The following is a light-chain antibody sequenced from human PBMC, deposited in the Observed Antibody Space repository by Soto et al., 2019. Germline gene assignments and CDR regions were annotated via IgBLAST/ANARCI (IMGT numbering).Light chain of an antibody. CDR3: SSHAGINNVV. CDR2: EVT. CDR1: SSDVGGYNY. V-gene: IGLV2-8*01. Sequence: QSVLTQPPSASGSPGQSVTISCTGTSSDVGGYNYVSWYQQRPGKAPKLMIYEVTKRPSGVPDRFSGSKSGNTASLTVSGLLAEDEADYYCSSHAGINNVVFGGGTQLTVL. J-gene: IGLJ3*02.